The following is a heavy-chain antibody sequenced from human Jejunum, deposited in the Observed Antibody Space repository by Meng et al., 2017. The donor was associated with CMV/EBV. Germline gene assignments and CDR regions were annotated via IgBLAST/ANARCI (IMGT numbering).Heavy chain of an antibody. CDR3: TRGGYSGYAIDY. V-gene: IGHV3-72*01. J-gene: IGHJ4*02. Sequence: ASGFTFSDHSMGWVRQAPGKGLEWVGRTRNEATGYTTEYAASVIGRFSISRDDSKSSMFLQMNSLKREDTAVYYCTRGGYSGYAIDYWGQGTLVTVSS. CDR2: TRNEATGYTT. D-gene: IGHD5-12*01. CDR1: GFTFSDHS.